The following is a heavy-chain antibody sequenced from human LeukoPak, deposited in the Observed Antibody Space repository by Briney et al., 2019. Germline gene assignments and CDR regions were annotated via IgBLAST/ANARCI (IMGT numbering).Heavy chain of an antibody. J-gene: IGHJ4*02. V-gene: IGHV3-23*01. Sequence: GGSLRLSCAASGFTFSSYAMSWVRRAPGKGLEWVSAISGSGGSTYYADSVKGRFTISRDNSKNTLYLQMNSLRAEDTAVYYCAKDHGQLVGAIHYWGQGTLVTVSS. CDR2: ISGSGGST. CDR3: AKDHGQLVGAIHY. D-gene: IGHD1-26*01. CDR1: GFTFSSYA.